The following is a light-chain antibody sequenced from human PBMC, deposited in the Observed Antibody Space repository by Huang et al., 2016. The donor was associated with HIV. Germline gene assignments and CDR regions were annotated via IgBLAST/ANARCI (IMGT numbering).Light chain of an antibody. CDR1: ESILRN. Sequence: VMTQSPATLSVSPGERATLSCRASESILRNLAWYQQRPGQPPRLLIYGASVRLPGIPDRFRGSGSGTEFSLTISSLQSEDYAVYYCQQYNKWPPYTYGQGTKLEIK. V-gene: IGKV3-15*01. J-gene: IGKJ2*01. CDR3: QQYNKWPPYT. CDR2: GAS.